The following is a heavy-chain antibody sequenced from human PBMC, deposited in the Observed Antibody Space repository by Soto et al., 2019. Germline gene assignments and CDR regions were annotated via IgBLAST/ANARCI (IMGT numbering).Heavy chain of an antibody. CDR3: ATYYYDSSGKPKRAFDI. J-gene: IGHJ3*02. CDR2: IYYSGST. V-gene: IGHV4-31*03. Sequence: QVQLQESGPGLVKPSQTLSLTCTVSGGSISSGGYYWSWIRQHPGKGLEWIGYIYYSGSTYYNPSLKSRVTISVDTSKNQFSLKLSSVTAADTAMYYCATYYYDSSGKPKRAFDIWGQGTMVTVSS. CDR1: GGSISSGGYY. D-gene: IGHD3-22*01.